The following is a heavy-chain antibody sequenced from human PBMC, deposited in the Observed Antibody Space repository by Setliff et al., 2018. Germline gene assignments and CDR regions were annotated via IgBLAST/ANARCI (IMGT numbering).Heavy chain of an antibody. CDR3: AISTLSICSGGSCPNAFDV. CDR2: ISSYNDVT. Sequence: VKVSCQASGHIFNSYGISWVRQAPGKGLEWVGWISSYNDVTTYAQRFQGRVTLTKDTSTSAAYMELRSLRSDDSAVYYCAISTLSICSGGSCPNAFDVWGQGTMVTVSS. CDR1: GHIFNSYG. D-gene: IGHD2-15*01. V-gene: IGHV1-18*01. J-gene: IGHJ3*01.